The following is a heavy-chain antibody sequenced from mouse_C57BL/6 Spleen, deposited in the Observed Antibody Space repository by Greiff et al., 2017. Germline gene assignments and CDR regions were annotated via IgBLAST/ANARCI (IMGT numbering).Heavy chain of an antibody. V-gene: IGHV1-39*01. CDR3: ARKAYYSNYDAMDY. CDR1: GYSFTDYN. CDR2: INPNYGTT. Sequence: VQLQQSGPELVKPGASVKISCKASGYSFTDYNMNWVKQSNGKSLEWIGVINPNYGTTSYNQKFKGKATLTVDQSSSTSYMQLNSLTSEDSAVYYCARKAYYSNYDAMDYWGQGTSVTVSS. D-gene: IGHD2-5*01. J-gene: IGHJ4*01.